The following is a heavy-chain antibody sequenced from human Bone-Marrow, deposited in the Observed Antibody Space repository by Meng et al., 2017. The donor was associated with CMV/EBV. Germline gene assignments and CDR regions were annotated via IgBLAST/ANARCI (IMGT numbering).Heavy chain of an antibody. J-gene: IGHJ4*02. CDR1: GFTFSSYG. V-gene: IGHV3-30*02. CDR2: IRYGGSNK. Sequence: GGSLRLSCAASGFTFSSYGMYWVRQAPGKGLEWVAFIRYGGSNKYYADSVKGRFTISRDNSKNTLYLQMNSLRAEDTAVYYCANSVPAAGTGMDYWGQGTLVTVSS. CDR3: ANSVPAAGTGMDY. D-gene: IGHD6-13*01.